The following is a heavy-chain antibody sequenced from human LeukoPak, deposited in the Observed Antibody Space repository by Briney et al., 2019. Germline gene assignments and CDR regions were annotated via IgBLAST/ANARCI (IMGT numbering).Heavy chain of an antibody. V-gene: IGHV3-9*01. J-gene: IGHJ4*02. Sequence: GRSLRLSCAASGFTFYDYAMHWVRHAPGKGLEWVSGISWNSGSIGYADSVKGRFTISRDNAKNSLYLQMKSLRAEDTALYYCAKDHYSSSWYVDYWSQGTLVTVSS. CDR3: AKDHYSSSWYVDY. CDR2: ISWNSGSI. CDR1: GFTFYDYA. D-gene: IGHD6-13*01.